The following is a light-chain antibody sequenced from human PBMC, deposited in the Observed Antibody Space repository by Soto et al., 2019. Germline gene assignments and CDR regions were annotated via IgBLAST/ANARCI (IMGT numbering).Light chain of an antibody. CDR1: QSISSW. V-gene: IGKV1-5*01. J-gene: IGKJ1*01. CDR2: DAS. CDR3: QQYNGYST. Sequence: DIQMTQSPSTLSASVGDRVTITCRASQSISSWLAWYQQKPGKAPKILIYDASSLESGVPSRFSGSGSGTEFTLTISSLQPDDFATYYCQQYNGYSTFGQGTKVDI.